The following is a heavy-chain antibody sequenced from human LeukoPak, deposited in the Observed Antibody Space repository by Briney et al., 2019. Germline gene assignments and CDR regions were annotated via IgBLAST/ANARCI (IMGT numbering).Heavy chain of an antibody. D-gene: IGHD1-1*01. CDR3: ARDYELGTPGTAYEYFDY. V-gene: IGHV1-2*02. CDR2: INPNSGGT. CDR1: GYSFSDYL. J-gene: IGHJ4*02. Sequence: ASVKVSCKASGYSFSDYLMQWVRHAPGQGLEWTGWINPNSGGTSYAQKFQGRVTMTRDTSISTVYMELSRLTSDDTAVYYCARDYELGTPGTAYEYFDYWGQGTRVTVSS.